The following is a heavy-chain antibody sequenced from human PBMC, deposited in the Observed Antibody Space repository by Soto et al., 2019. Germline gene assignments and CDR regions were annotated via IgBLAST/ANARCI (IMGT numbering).Heavy chain of an antibody. V-gene: IGHV1-46*01. CDR2: INPSGGST. CDR1: GYTFTSYY. Sequence: ASVKVSCKASGYTFTSYYMHWVRQAPGQGLEWMGIINPSGGSTSYAQKFQGRVTMTRDASTSTVYMELSSLRSEDTAVYYCAKAPQNYGDSDYWGQGTLVTVSS. CDR3: AKAPQNYGDSDY. D-gene: IGHD4-17*01. J-gene: IGHJ4*02.